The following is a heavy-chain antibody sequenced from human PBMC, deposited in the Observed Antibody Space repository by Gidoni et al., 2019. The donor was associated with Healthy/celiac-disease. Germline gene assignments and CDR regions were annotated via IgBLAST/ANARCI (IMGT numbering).Heavy chain of an antibody. J-gene: IGHJ3*02. Sequence: EVQLVESGGGLIKPGGSLRLACAASGFTLSSYSMNWVRQAPGKGWEWVSSISSSSSYIYYAVSVKGRFTISRDNAKNSLYLQMNSLSAEDTAVYYCARTGSSPYDAFDIWGQGTMVTVSS. V-gene: IGHV3-21*01. CDR3: ARTGSSPYDAFDI. D-gene: IGHD2-2*01. CDR1: GFTLSSYS. CDR2: ISSSSSYI.